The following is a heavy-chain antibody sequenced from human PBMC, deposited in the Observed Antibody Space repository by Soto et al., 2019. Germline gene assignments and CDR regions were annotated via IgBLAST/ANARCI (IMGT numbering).Heavy chain of an antibody. J-gene: IGHJ6*03. CDR3: AKDLPLYCSSTSCYDYYYYMDV. D-gene: IGHD2-2*01. CDR2: ISGSGGST. Sequence: GGSLRLSCAASGFTFSSYAMSWVRQAPGKGLEWVSAISGSGGSTYYAGSVKGRLTISRDNSKNTLYLQMNSLRAEDTAVYYCAKDLPLYCSSTSCYDYYYYMDVWGKGTTVTVSS. CDR1: GFTFSSYA. V-gene: IGHV3-23*01.